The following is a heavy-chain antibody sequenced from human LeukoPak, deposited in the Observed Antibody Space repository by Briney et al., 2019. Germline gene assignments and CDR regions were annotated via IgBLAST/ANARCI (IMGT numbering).Heavy chain of an antibody. CDR1: GFTFTTYW. J-gene: IGHJ4*02. D-gene: IGHD3-3*01. Sequence: GGSLRLSCTASGFTFTTYWMSWVRQAPGKGLEWVAKIKQDGSEKYYVDSVKGRFTISRDNAKNSLYLQMNSLRAEDTAVYYCAKDGRGEYYDFWSGYRYYFDYWGQGTLVTVSS. CDR2: IKQDGSEK. V-gene: IGHV3-7*03. CDR3: AKDGRGEYYDFWSGYRYYFDY.